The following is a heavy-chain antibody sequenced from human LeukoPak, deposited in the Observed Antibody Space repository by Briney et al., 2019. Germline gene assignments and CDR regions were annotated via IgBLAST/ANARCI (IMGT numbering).Heavy chain of an antibody. CDR3: ARSPHILTGENFDY. D-gene: IGHD3-9*01. CDR2: INSNSGGT. CDR1: GYTFTGYY. Sequence: ASVNVSCKASGYTFTGYYMHWVRQAPGQGLEWMGWINSNSGGTNYAQKFQGRVTMTRDTSINTAYLELTRLRSDDTAVYYCARSPHILTGENFDYWGQGTLVTVSS. V-gene: IGHV1-2*02. J-gene: IGHJ4*02.